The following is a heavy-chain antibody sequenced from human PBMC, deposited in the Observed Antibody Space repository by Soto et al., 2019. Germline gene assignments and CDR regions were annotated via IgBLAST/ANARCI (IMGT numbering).Heavy chain of an antibody. D-gene: IGHD5-12*01. CDR1: GASISTYY. CDR3: ARAGYSGYDVFDN. V-gene: IGHV4-59*01. Sequence: QVQLQQSGPGLVKPSETLSLTCTVSGASISTYYWTWIRQPPGKGLEWIGYVYYSGNTNYNPSLKSRVTISVDTSKNQFSLKLTSVTAADTAVYHCARAGYSGYDVFDNWGQGTLVTVSS. CDR2: VYYSGNT. J-gene: IGHJ4*02.